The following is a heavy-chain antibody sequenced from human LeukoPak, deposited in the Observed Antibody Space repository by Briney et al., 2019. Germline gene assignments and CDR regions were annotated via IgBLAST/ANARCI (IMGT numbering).Heavy chain of an antibody. CDR3: ARDPSYFYCYAMDV. CDR1: GDSISKGTYY. J-gene: IGHJ6*02. Sequence: SQTLSLTCIVSGDSISKGTYYWSWIRQPAGKGLEWIGRIYSSRSTNYNPSLKSRVTISVDTSKNQFSLKLSSVTAADTAVYYCARDPSYFYCYAMDVWGQGTTVTVSS. V-gene: IGHV4-61*02. CDR2: IYSSRST.